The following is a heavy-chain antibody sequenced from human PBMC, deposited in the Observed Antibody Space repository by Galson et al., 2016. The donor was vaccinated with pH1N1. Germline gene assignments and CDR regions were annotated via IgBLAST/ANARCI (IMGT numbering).Heavy chain of an antibody. D-gene: IGHD4-17*01. CDR3: AKDHCSHGDTNCFYFDL. CDR1: GFTFDAFA. J-gene: IGHJ2*01. V-gene: IGHV3-9*01. Sequence: SLRLSCAASGFTFDAFAMHWVRQVPGEGLEWVSVITWNSHVIDYADSVKGRFTISRDNARNSLYLQMNNLRPEDSAFYFCAKDHCSHGDTNCFYFDLWGRGTVVTVSS. CDR2: ITWNSHVI.